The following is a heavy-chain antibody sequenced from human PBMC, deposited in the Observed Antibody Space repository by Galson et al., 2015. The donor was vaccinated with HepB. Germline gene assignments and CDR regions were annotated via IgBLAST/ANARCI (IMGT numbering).Heavy chain of an antibody. V-gene: IGHV3-23*01. J-gene: IGHJ4*02. CDR1: GFTFSSYA. Sequence: SLRLSCAASGFTFSSYAMTWVRQAPGKGLEWVSTLSGSGGSTYYADSVKGRFTISRDDSKNTLFLQMNSLRPEDTAVYYCAKGISGSYYSGTDYWGQATLVTVSS. D-gene: IGHD1-26*01. CDR3: AKGISGSYYSGTDY. CDR2: LSGSGGST.